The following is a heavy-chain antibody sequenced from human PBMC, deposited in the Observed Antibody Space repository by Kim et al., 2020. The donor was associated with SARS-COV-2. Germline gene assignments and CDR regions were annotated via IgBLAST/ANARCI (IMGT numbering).Heavy chain of an antibody. CDR2: IIPVSGKS. D-gene: IGHD3-3*01. CDR3: ARESPAFWSGYSVY. Sequence: SVKVSCRASGGPFSSYTINWVRQAPGQGLEWMGGIIPVSGKSNYAQYFQDRVTISADGSTGTVYMELSSLRSEDTAIYFCARESPAFWSGYSVYWGQGSLVTVSS. V-gene: IGHV1-69*13. CDR1: GGPFSSYT. J-gene: IGHJ4*02.